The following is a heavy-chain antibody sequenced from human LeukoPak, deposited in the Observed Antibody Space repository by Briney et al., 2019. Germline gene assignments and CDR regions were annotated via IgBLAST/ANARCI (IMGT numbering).Heavy chain of an antibody. Sequence: GASVKVSCKASGYTFTGYYMHWVRQAPGQGLEWKGWINPNSGGTNYAQKFQGRVTMTRDTSTSTVYMELSSLRSEDTAVYYCARGVRGYSYGYDYYYYMDVWGKGTTVTISS. V-gene: IGHV1-2*02. D-gene: IGHD5-18*01. J-gene: IGHJ6*03. CDR1: GYTFTGYY. CDR3: ARGVRGYSYGYDYYYYMDV. CDR2: INPNSGGT.